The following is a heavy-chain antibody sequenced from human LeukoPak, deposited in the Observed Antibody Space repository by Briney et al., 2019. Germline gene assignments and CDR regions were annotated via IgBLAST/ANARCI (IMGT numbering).Heavy chain of an antibody. CDR3: ARVLRCSSTSCYKGPLDYYYYMDV. Sequence: ASVKVSCKASGYTFTSYGINWARQAPGQGLEWMGWMNPNSGNTGYAQKFQGRVTITRNTSISTAYMELSSLRSEDTAVYYCARVLRCSSTSCYKGPLDYYYYMDVWGKGTTVTVSS. J-gene: IGHJ6*03. D-gene: IGHD2-2*02. CDR1: GYTFTSYG. V-gene: IGHV1-8*03. CDR2: MNPNSGNT.